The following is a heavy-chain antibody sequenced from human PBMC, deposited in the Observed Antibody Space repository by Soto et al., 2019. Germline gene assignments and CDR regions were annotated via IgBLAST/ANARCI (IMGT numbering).Heavy chain of an antibody. CDR3: AKDRGIAAAYYYYYGMDV. V-gene: IGHV3-30*18. Sequence: GSLRLSCAASGFTFSSYGMHWVRQAPGKGLEWVAVISYDGSNKYYADSVKGRFTISRDNSKNTLYLQMNSLRAEDTAVYYCAKDRGIAAAYYYYYGMDVWGQGTTVTVSS. J-gene: IGHJ6*02. CDR2: ISYDGSNK. CDR1: GFTFSSYG. D-gene: IGHD6-13*01.